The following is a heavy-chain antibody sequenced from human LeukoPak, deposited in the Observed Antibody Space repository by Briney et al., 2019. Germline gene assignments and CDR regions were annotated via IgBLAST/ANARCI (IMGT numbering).Heavy chain of an antibody. CDR3: AKVAWGSSRFRFDY. CDR2: ISGGGGST. J-gene: IGHJ4*02. D-gene: IGHD3-16*01. CDR1: GFTVSSND. Sequence: PGGSLRLSCAASGFTVSSNDMSWVRQAPGKGLEWVSTISGGGGSTYYADSVKGRFTISRDNSKNTLFLQMNSLRAEDTAVYYCAKVAWGSSRFRFDYWGQGTLVTVSS. V-gene: IGHV3-23*01.